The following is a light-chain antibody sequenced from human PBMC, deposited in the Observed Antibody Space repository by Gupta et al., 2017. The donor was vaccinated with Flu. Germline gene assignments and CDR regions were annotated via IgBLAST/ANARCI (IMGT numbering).Light chain of an antibody. CDR2: QDS. V-gene: IGLV3-1*01. CDR3: QAWDSSTVV. J-gene: IGLJ2*01. Sequence: SYVLTQPPSAFVSPGQTASITCSGDKLGDKYACWYQQKPGQSPVLVIYQDSKRPSGIPERFSGSNSGNTATLTISGTQAMDEADYYCQAWDSSTVVFGGGTKLTVL. CDR1: KLGDKY.